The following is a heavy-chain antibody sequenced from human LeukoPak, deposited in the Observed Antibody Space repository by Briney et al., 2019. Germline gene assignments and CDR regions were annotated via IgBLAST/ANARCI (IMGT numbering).Heavy chain of an antibody. D-gene: IGHD6-19*01. J-gene: IGHJ4*02. CDR1: GFTFSSYV. CDR3: GGSSGWFDPFDY. Sequence: GGSLRLSCSASGFTFSSYVMHCVRQAPGKRLEYVSTISSIGGSTYYADSVTGRFTISKDKSKNTLYLQMSSLRGEDTAVYYCGGSSGWFDPFDYWGQGTLVTVSS. V-gene: IGHV3-64D*06. CDR2: ISSIGGST.